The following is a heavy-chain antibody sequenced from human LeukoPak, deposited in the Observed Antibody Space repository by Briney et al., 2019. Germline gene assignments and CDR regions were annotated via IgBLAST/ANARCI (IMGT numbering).Heavy chain of an antibody. D-gene: IGHD2-15*01. CDR1: GFTFSSYA. J-gene: IGHJ4*02. V-gene: IGHV3-23*01. CDR2: ISGSGGST. CDR3: AKVPRYCSGGSCYPNYYFDY. Sequence: PGGSLRLSCAASGFTFSSYAMSWVRQAPGKGLEWVSAISGSGGSTYYADSVKGRFTISRDNSKNTLYLQMNSLRAEDTAVYYCAKVPRYCSGGSCYPNYYFDYWGQGTLVTVSS.